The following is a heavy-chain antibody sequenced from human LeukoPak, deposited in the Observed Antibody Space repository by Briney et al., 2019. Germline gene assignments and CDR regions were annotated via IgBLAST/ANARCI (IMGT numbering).Heavy chain of an antibody. CDR2: IYPGDSDT. D-gene: IGHD4-23*01. CDR3: ARRSVVTQLDAFDI. CDR1: GYTFTSYW. Sequence: KIGESLKISCKGSGYTFTSYWIGWVRQMPGKGLEWMGIIYPGDSDTRYSPSFQGQVTFSADKSISTAYLQWSSLKASDTAMYFCARRSVVTQLDAFDIWGQGTMVTVSS. J-gene: IGHJ3*02. V-gene: IGHV5-51*01.